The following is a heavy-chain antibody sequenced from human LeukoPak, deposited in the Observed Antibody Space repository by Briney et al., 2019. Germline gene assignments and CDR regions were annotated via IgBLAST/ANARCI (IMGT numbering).Heavy chain of an antibody. CDR2: IGGSGV. V-gene: IGHV3-23*01. CDR3: AKDGVWIGEKKANMDI. CDR1: GFTFSSYG. Sequence: GGTLRLSCAASGFTFSSYGMSWVRQAPGKGLEWVSAIGGSGVNADSVKGRFTISRDNSRNTLYLQMNSLRAEDTAVYYCAKDGVWIGEKKANMDIWGKGTTV. D-gene: IGHD3-10*01. J-gene: IGHJ6*03.